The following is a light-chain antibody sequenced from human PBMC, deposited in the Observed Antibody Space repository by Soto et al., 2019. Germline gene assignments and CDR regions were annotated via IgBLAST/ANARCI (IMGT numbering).Light chain of an antibody. CDR2: DAS. CDR1: QSVNSH. V-gene: IGKV3-11*01. J-gene: IGKJ4*01. CDR3: QQRTNWRLT. Sequence: EIVLTQSPATLSLSPGERATLSCRVSQSVNSHLTWYQQKPGQAPRLLIYDASNRATGIPARFSGSGSGTDFTLTISSLEPEDFAIYFCQQRTNWRLTFGGGTKVEIK.